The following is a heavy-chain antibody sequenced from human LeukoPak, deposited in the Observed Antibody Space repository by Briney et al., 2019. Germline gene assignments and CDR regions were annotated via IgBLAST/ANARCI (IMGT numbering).Heavy chain of an antibody. CDR2: ISYDGSDT. Sequence: TGGSLRLSCAASGFTFNSYAMHFVRQAPGKGLEWVAVISYDGSDTYYADSVKGRFTNSRDNSKNQLVLEMNMLRADDKAVYYCGRDLVKYHDSSGYFDYWGQGTLVTVSS. CDR1: GFTFNSYA. D-gene: IGHD3-22*01. J-gene: IGHJ4*02. V-gene: IGHV3-30*14. CDR3: GRDLVKYHDSSGYFDY.